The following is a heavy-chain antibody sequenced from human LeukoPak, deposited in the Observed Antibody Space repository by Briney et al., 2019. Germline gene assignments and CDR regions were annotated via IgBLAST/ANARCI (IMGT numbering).Heavy chain of an antibody. Sequence: ASVKVSCKASGYTFTGYYMHWVRQAPGQGREWMGRINPNSGGTNYAQTFQGRVTMTRDTSISTAYMELSRLRSDDTAVYYCARDYTGLHYYDSSGYCGDYWGQGTLVTVSS. D-gene: IGHD3-22*01. J-gene: IGHJ4*02. CDR3: ARDYTGLHYYDSSGYCGDY. CDR2: INPNSGGT. V-gene: IGHV1-2*06. CDR1: GYTFTGYY.